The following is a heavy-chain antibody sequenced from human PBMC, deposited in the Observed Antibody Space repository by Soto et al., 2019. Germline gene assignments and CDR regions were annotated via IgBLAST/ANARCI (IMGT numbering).Heavy chain of an antibody. J-gene: IGHJ5*01. V-gene: IGHV3-48*02. CDR3: ARRFGS. CDR2: ISRSSDTI. Sequence: VQLVESGGDLVQPGGSLRLSCATSGFTFSDYGMNWVRQAPGKGLEWVSYISRSSDTIYYGDSVKGRFTIFRDNAKNRLYRQMNSLRDEDTAVYYRARRFGSWVQGTLVTVSS. CDR1: GFTFSDYG.